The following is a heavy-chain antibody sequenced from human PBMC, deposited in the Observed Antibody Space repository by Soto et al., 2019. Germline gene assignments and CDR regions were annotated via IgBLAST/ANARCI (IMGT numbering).Heavy chain of an antibody. Sequence: PWETLSLTCAVSVASISSGRSYCSWIRQHPGKGLEWIGSMFYSGSTYYHPSLKSRVNISADTSKNHFSLRLTSVTPADTAVYYCPRDNRHGHFDSWGQTTLVSVSS. CDR1: VASISSGRSY. CDR3: PRDNRHGHFDS. CDR2: MFYSGST. V-gene: IGHV4-31*11. J-gene: IGHJ4*02.